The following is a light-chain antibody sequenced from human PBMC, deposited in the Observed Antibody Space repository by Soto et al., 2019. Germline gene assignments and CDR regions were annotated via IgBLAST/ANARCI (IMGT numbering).Light chain of an antibody. V-gene: IGKV3-15*01. Sequence: EIVLTQSPATLSLSPGERATLSCRASQSVSSYLAWYQQKPGQAPRLLIYDASNRADGIPARFSGGGSGTEFTLTITSLQSEDVAVYYCQQYNSWPLTFGGGTKVDIK. CDR1: QSVSSY. CDR3: QQYNSWPLT. J-gene: IGKJ4*01. CDR2: DAS.